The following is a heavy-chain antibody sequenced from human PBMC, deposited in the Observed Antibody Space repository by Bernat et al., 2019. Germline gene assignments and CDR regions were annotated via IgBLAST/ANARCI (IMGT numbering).Heavy chain of an antibody. Sequence: QVQLQQWGAGLLKPSETLSLTCAVYGGSFSGYYWSWICQPPGKGLEWIGEINHSGSTNYNPSLKSRVTISVDTTKNQFSLKLSSVTAADTAVYYCASSDMTTVTSGDYWGQGTLVTVSS. J-gene: IGHJ4*02. CDR2: INHSGST. D-gene: IGHD4-17*01. V-gene: IGHV4-34*01. CDR1: GGSFSGYY. CDR3: ASSDMTTVTSGDY.